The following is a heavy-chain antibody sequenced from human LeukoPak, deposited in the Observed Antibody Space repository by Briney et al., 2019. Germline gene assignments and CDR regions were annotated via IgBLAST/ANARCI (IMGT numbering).Heavy chain of an antibody. CDR3: ARGPLGYRSSTSCRDAFDI. J-gene: IGHJ3*02. CDR2: INHSGST. Sequence: SETLSLTCAVYGGSFSGYYWSWIRQPPGKGLEWIGEINHSGSTNYNPSLKSRVTISVDTSKNQFSLKLSSVTAADTAVYYCARGPLGYRSSTSCRDAFDIWGQGTMVTVSS. D-gene: IGHD2-2*01. CDR1: GGSFSGYY. V-gene: IGHV4-34*01.